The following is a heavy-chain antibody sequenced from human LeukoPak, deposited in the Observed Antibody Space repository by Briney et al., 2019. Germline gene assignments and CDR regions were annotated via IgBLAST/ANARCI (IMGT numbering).Heavy chain of an antibody. CDR3: ARDRGYCSSTSCYPGIDY. CDR1: GGTFSSYT. D-gene: IGHD2-2*01. V-gene: IGHV1-69*04. CDR2: IIPILGIE. Sequence: SVKVSCKASGGTFSSYTISWVRQAPGQGLEWMGRIIPILGIENYAQKFQGRVTITADKSTSTAYMELSSLRSEDTAVYYCARDRGYCSSTSCYPGIDYWGQGTLVTVSS. J-gene: IGHJ4*02.